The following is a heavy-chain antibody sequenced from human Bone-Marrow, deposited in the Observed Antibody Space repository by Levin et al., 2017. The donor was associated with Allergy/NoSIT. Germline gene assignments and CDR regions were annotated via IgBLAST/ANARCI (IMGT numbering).Heavy chain of an antibody. J-gene: IGHJ4*02. CDR1: GFSFSSDS. D-gene: IGHD2-15*01. CDR2: ISGSSTYI. Sequence: PGGSLRLSCAASGFSFSSDSMTWVRQAPGKGLEWVSSISGSSTYIYYADSVKGRFTISRDNAKNSLYLQMNSLRAGDTAVYYCASSAKDMHFDYWGQGTLVTVSS. V-gene: IGHV3-21*01. CDR3: ASSAKDMHFDY.